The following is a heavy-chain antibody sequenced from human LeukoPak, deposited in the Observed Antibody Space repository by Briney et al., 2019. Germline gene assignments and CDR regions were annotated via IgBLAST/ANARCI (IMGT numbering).Heavy chain of an antibody. V-gene: IGHV3-23*01. CDR2: ITGSGSAT. J-gene: IGHJ4*02. D-gene: IGHD3-22*01. CDR3: AKRRYHSSGYFDY. CDR1: GLTFSSYS. Sequence: GGSLRLSCAASGLTFSSYSMSWVRQAPGKGLEWVSAITGSGSATDYADSVKGRFTISRDNSENTLYLQMNSLRAEDTAVYYCAKRRYHSSGYFDYWGQGTLVTVSS.